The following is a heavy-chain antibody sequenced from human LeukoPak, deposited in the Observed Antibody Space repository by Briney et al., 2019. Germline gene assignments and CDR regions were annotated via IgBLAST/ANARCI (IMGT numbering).Heavy chain of an antibody. CDR1: GGSISNNY. D-gene: IGHD1-26*01. J-gene: IGHJ4*02. V-gene: IGHV4-59*08. Sequence: PSETLSPTCSVSGGSISNNYWSWIRQSPEKGLEWIGYIHSSGSTDYNPSFKSRVVVSVDTSKNQFSLKLYSVTAADTAVYYCARHGLKLVGASTIYFDNWGQGTLVTVSS. CDR2: IHSSGST. CDR3: ARHGLKLVGASTIYFDN.